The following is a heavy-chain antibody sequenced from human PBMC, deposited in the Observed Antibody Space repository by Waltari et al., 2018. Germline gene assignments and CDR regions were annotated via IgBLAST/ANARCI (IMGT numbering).Heavy chain of an antibody. Sequence: QVQLVQSGAEVKKPGASVKVSCKASGYTFTGYYMHWVRQAPGQGLEWMGWINPNRGGTNYAQKFQGRVTMTRDTSISTAYMELSRLRSDDTAVYYCARDLYSSSSWWFDPWGQGTLVTVSS. CDR1: GYTFTGYY. D-gene: IGHD6-6*01. V-gene: IGHV1-2*02. J-gene: IGHJ5*02. CDR2: INPNRGGT. CDR3: ARDLYSSSSWWFDP.